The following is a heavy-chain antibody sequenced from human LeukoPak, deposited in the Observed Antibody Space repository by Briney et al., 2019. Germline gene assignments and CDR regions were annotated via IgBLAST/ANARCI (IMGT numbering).Heavy chain of an antibody. CDR2: INWNGGST. CDR1: GFTFDDYG. D-gene: IGHD2-2*01. Sequence: GGSLRLSRAASGFTFDDYGMSWVRQAPGKGLEWVSGINWNGGSTGYADSVKGRFTISRDNAKNSLYLQMNSLRAEDTALYYCARLAEYQLLGQDYYYYYMDVWGKGTTVTVSS. J-gene: IGHJ6*03. V-gene: IGHV3-20*04. CDR3: ARLAEYQLLGQDYYYYYMDV.